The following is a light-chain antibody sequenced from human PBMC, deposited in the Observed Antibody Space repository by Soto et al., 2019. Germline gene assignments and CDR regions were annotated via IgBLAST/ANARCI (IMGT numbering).Light chain of an antibody. CDR2: RNP. V-gene: IGLV1-44*01. CDR1: TSNIGSDT. Sequence: QSVLTQPPSASGTPGQRVTISCSDSTSNIGSDTVNWYQQLPGTAPKLLIYRNPQRPSGVPDRFSGSKSGASASLAISGLQSEDEADYYCASWDDSLDVVVFGGGTKVTVL. J-gene: IGLJ2*01. CDR3: ASWDDSLDVVV.